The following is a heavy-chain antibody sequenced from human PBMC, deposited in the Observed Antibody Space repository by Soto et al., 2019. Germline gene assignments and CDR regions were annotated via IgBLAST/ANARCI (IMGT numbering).Heavy chain of an antibody. J-gene: IGHJ5*02. D-gene: IGHD2-15*01. CDR3: ARAVSPYSGTCFDP. CDR1: GGSITSGNSYS. V-gene: IGHV4-30-2*01. Sequence: QLQLQESGPGLVKPSETLSLTCAVSGGSITSGNSYSWAWIRQPPGRGLEWIGSISQTGTTSYNPSLKSRVSVSLDKSKNQFSLRLSSVTAADMAVYFCARAVSPYSGTCFDPWGQGTLVTVSS. CDR2: ISQTGTT.